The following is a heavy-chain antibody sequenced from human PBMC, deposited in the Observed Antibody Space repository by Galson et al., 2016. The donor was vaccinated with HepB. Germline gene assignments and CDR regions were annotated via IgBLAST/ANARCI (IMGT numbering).Heavy chain of an antibody. D-gene: IGHD5-18*01. V-gene: IGHV3-74*01. CDR3: AALAMV. Sequence: SLRLSCAGSGFTLNYYWMYWVRQAPGKGLVWVSRISSDGSSTSYADFVKGRFTISRDNAKNTLYLQMNSLRAEDTALYYCAALAMVWGQGSLVTVSS. CDR2: ISSDGSST. J-gene: IGHJ4*02. CDR1: GFTLNYYW.